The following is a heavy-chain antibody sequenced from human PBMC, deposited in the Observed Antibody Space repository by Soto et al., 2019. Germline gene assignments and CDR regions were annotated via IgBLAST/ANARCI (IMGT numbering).Heavy chain of an antibody. V-gene: IGHV3-23*01. Sequence: GGSLRLSCAASGFTFSSYAMSWVRQAPGKGLEWVSAISGSGGSTYYADSVKGRFTISRDNSKNTLYLQMNSLRAEDTAVYYCAKDYIVVVVAATGGHPFDYWGQGTLVTVSS. CDR3: AKDYIVVVVAATGGHPFDY. J-gene: IGHJ4*02. D-gene: IGHD2-15*01. CDR2: ISGSGGST. CDR1: GFTFSSYA.